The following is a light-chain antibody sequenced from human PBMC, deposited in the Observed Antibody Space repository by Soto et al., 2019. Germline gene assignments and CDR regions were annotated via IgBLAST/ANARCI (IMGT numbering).Light chain of an antibody. CDR1: KLGDKF. Sequence: SYELTQPPSVSVSPGQTASITCSEDKLGDKFACWYQQKPGQSPVLVIYEDYKRPSGIPERFSGSNSGNTATLTISDTQAMDEADYYCQAWDINTAVFGTGTKVTVL. CDR2: EDY. V-gene: IGLV3-1*01. CDR3: QAWDINTAV. J-gene: IGLJ1*01.